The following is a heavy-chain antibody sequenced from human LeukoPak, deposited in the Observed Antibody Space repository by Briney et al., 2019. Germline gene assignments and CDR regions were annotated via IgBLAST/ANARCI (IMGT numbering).Heavy chain of an antibody. CDR1: GCTFSNYW. J-gene: IGHJ4*02. CDR2: INRDGSTR. Sequence: GGSLRLSCAGGGCTFSNYWVHWVGQAPGRERVGVSRINRDGSTRKYAGSVKGGLTVSRDKANKRLNLQVNGLTAEDTAVYYSARDKKRGDSSEIDYWGQGTLATVSS. V-gene: IGHV3-74*03. D-gene: IGHD3-16*01. CDR3: ARDKKRGDSSEIDY.